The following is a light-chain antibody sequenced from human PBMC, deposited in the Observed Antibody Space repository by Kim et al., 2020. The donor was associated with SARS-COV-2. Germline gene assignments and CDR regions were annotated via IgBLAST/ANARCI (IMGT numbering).Light chain of an antibody. J-gene: IGLJ3*02. V-gene: IGLV4-69*01. CDR2: LNSDGSH. CDR3: QTWGTGMV. Sequence: GASVKLTCSLSTGHSSYAIAWHQQQPEKGPRYLMKLNSDGSHSKGDGIPDRFSGSSSGAARYLTISSLQSEDEADYYCQTWGTGMVFGGGTQLTVL. CDR1: TGHSSYA.